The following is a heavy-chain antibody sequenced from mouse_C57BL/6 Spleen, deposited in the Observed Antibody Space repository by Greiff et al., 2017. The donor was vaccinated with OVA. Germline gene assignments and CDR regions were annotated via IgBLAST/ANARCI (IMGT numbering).Heavy chain of an antibody. CDR2: IDPANGNT. CDR1: GSNIKNTY. V-gene: IGHV14-3*01. D-gene: IGHD1-1*01. Sequence: FHLQHSVAELVRPGASVKLSCTASGSNIKNTYMHWVKQRPEQGLEWIGRIDPANGNTKYAPKFQGKATITADTSSNTAYLQLSSLTSEDTAIYYWARSDYGSSYGGFAYWGQGTLVTFSA. CDR3: ARSDYGSSYGGFAY. J-gene: IGHJ3*01.